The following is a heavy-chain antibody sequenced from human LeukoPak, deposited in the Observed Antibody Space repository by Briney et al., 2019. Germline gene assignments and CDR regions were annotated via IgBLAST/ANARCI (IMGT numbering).Heavy chain of an antibody. J-gene: IGHJ3*02. CDR1: GGSISSGDYY. CDR3: AREDIVVVVAATGAFDI. V-gene: IGHV4-30-4*08. D-gene: IGHD2-15*01. Sequence: SETLPLTCTVSGGSISSGDYYWSWIRQPPGTGLEWLGYIYYSGSTYYNPSLKSRVTISVDTSKNQFSLKLSSVTAADTAVYYCAREDIVVVVAATGAFDIWGQGTMVTVSS. CDR2: IYYSGST.